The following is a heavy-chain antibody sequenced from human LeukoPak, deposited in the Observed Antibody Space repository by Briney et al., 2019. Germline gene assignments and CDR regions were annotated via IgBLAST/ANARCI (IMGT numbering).Heavy chain of an antibody. CDR1: GFTVSSNY. D-gene: IGHD3-22*01. CDR3: ARDGGYLDAFDI. J-gene: IGHJ3*02. Sequence: GGSLRLSCAASGFTVSSNYMSWVRQAAGKGLEWVSVIYSGGSTYYADSVKGRFTISRDNSKNTLYLQMNSLRVEDTAVYYCARDGGYLDAFDIWGQGTMVTVSS. V-gene: IGHV3-53*01. CDR2: IYSGGST.